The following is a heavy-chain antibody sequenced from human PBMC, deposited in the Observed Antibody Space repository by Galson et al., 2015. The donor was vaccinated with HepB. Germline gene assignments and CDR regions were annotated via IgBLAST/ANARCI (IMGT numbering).Heavy chain of an antibody. Sequence: SVKVSCKASGYTFTSYGISWVRQAPGQGLEWMGWISAYNGNTNYAQKLQGRVTMTTDTSTSTAYMELRSPRSDDTAVYYCARDQIPNYYDSSGPFDYWGQGTLVTVSS. CDR3: ARDQIPNYYDSSGPFDY. J-gene: IGHJ4*02. CDR2: ISAYNGNT. V-gene: IGHV1-18*01. D-gene: IGHD3-22*01. CDR1: GYTFTSYG.